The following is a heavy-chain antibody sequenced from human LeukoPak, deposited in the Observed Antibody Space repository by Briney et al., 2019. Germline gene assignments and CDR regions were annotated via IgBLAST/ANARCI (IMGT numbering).Heavy chain of an antibody. V-gene: IGHV3-21*01. CDR2: ISSSSSYI. CDR3: ARGRDYGSGSYYTSFDY. D-gene: IGHD3-10*01. J-gene: IGHJ4*02. Sequence: GGSLSLSCAASGFTFSSYSMNWVRQAPGKGLEWVSSISSSSSYIYYADSVKGRFTISRDNAKNSLYLQMNSLRAEDTAVYYCARGRDYGSGSYYTSFDYWGQGTLVTVSS. CDR1: GFTFSSYS.